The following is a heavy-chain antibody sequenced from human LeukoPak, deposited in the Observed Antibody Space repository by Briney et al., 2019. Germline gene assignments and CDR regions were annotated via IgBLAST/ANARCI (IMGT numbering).Heavy chain of an antibody. CDR2: ISGSGGST. D-gene: IGHD1-26*01. CDR1: GFTFSGYA. V-gene: IGHV3-23*01. J-gene: IGHJ4*02. Sequence: GSLRLSCAASGFTFSGYAMSWVRPAPGKGLGWGSAISGSGGSTYYADSVKGRFTISRDNSKNTLYLQMNSLRAEDTAVYYCAKVAWELLSYYFDYWGQGTLVTVSS. CDR3: AKVAWELLSYYFDY.